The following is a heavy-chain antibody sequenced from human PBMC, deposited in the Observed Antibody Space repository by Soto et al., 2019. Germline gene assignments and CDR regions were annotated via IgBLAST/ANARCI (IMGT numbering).Heavy chain of an antibody. J-gene: IGHJ4*02. CDR1: GFTFSNYW. V-gene: IGHV3-7*01. CDR3: ASVAI. CDR2: IKQDGTEK. D-gene: IGHD5-12*01. Sequence: EVQLVESGGGLVQPGGSLRLSCAASGFTFSNYWMSWVRQAPGKGLEWVANIKQDGTEKNYVYSVRGRFTISRDNAKNSLDLQMNTLTAEDTDVYYCASVAIWGQGTLVTVSS.